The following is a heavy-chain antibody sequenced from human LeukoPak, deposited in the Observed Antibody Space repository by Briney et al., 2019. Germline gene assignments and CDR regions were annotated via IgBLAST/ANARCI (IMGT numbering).Heavy chain of an antibody. CDR3: ARGGSSWSAEYFQH. V-gene: IGHV1-18*01. CDR2: ISAYNGST. J-gene: IGHJ1*01. Sequence: ASVKVSCKASGYTFTSYGISWVRQAPGQGLEWMGWISAYNGSTSYAQKFQGRVTMTRDTSTSTVYMELSSLRSEDTAVYYCARGGSSWSAEYFQHWGQGTLVTVSS. D-gene: IGHD6-13*01. CDR1: GYTFTSYG.